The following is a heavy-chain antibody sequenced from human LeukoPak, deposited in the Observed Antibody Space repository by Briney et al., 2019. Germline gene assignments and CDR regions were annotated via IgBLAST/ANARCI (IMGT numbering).Heavy chain of an antibody. CDR2: IKQDGGEK. D-gene: IGHD4-17*01. CDR3: ARVGARQILEY. J-gene: IGHJ4*02. V-gene: IGHV3-7*01. CDR1: GFTFSRYW. Sequence: PGGSLRLSCAASGFTFSRYWMHWVRQAPGKGLEWVANIKQDGGEKYYLDSVKGRFTVSRDNAKNSLYLQMNSLRAEDTAVYYCARVGARQILEYWGQGTLVTVSS.